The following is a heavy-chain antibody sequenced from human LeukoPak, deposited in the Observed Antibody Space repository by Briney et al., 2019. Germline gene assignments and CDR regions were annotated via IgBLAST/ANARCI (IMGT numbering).Heavy chain of an antibody. CDR1: VFTFSSYA. D-gene: IGHD2-15*01. V-gene: IGHV3-23*01. Sequence: GGSLRLSCGASVFTFSSYAVSWARRARGKGREGVSAISGSGGSTYYADSVKGQFTISRANSKNTPYLQMNSLRAEDTAVYYCAKDLLGYCSGGSCYSVGFDYWGQGTLVTVSS. CDR2: ISGSGGST. CDR3: AKDLLGYCSGGSCYSVGFDY. J-gene: IGHJ4*02.